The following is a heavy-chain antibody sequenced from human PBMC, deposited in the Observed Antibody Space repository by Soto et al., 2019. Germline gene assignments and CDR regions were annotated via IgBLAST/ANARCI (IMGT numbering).Heavy chain of an antibody. Sequence: GGSLRLSCAASGFTFSGYSMNWVRQTPGKGLEWISYISSSSRTIYFADSVKGRFNISRDNAKNSLYLQMNSLRAEDTAVYYCARDFGEYAFDKWGQGTKVTVSS. CDR2: ISSSSRTI. CDR1: GFTFSGYS. CDR3: ARDFGEYAFDK. D-gene: IGHD3-10*01. V-gene: IGHV3-48*01. J-gene: IGHJ3*02.